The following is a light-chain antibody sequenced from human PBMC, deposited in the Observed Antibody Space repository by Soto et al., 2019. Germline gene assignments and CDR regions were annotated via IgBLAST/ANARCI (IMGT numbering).Light chain of an antibody. CDR3: QQYDSSPPYT. CDR1: QSVTSSY. V-gene: IGKV3-20*01. CDR2: GAS. J-gene: IGKJ2*01. Sequence: EIVLTQSPDTLSLSPGERATLSCRASQSVTSSYLAWYQQKPGQAPRLPIYGASSRATGVPDRFSGSGSGTDFTLTISRLEPEDFAVYYCQQYDSSPPYTFGQGTKLEIK.